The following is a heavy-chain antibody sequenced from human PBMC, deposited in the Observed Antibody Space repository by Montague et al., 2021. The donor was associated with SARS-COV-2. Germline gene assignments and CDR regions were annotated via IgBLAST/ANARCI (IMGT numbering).Heavy chain of an antibody. V-gene: IGHV3-23*01. CDR2: IGGSGDT. CDR1: GFTSGFIFRKVA. Sequence: YLRLSCAASGFTSGFIFRKVAMSWVRQAPGKGLEWVSAIGGSGDTYYADSVKGRFAISRDNSKNTLYLQMNSLRADDTAVYYCAKEMGHGRPFDYWGQGALVTVSS. D-gene: IGHD2-15*01. CDR3: AKEMGHGRPFDY. J-gene: IGHJ4*02.